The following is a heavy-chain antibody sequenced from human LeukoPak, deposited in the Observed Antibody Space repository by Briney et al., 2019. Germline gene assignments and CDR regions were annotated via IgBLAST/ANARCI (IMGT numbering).Heavy chain of an antibody. D-gene: IGHD3-3*01. CDR1: GYTFTNYG. J-gene: IGHJ6*02. CDR3: ARAPPNYDFWSGYYYYYGMDV. V-gene: IGHV1-18*01. Sequence: ASVKVSCKASGYTFTNYGLSWVRQAPGQGLEWMGWISGYTGYTGDTNYAQKFQGRVAMTIDTSTSTAYMELRSLRSDDTAVYYCARAPPNYDFWSGYYYYYGMDVWGQGTTVTVSS. CDR2: ISGYTGYTGDT.